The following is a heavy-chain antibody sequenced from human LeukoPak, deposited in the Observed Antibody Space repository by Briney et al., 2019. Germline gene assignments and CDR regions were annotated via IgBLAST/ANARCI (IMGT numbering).Heavy chain of an antibody. Sequence: PSETLSLTCTVSGGSVSSGSYYWSWIRQPPGKGLEWIGYIYYSGSTNYNPSLKSRVTISVDTSKNQFSLKLSSVTAADTAVYYCARAGRIAVAGHLSYYFDYWGQGTLVTVSS. V-gene: IGHV4-61*01. CDR1: GGSVSSGSYY. CDR3: ARAGRIAVAGHLSYYFDY. CDR2: IYYSGST. J-gene: IGHJ4*02. D-gene: IGHD6-19*01.